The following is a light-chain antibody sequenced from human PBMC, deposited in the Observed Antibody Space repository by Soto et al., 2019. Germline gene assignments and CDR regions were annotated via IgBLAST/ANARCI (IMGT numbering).Light chain of an antibody. CDR3: QQHHYLPLT. J-gene: IGKJ4*01. CDR2: DAS. Sequence: DIQMTQSPSSLSASVGDRVTITCQATQDISTYLNWYQQKPGKAPKLLIYDASNLETGVPSRFSGIAFGTDFTFIISRLQPEDIVTYYCQQHHYLPLTFGGGTKVEIK. V-gene: IGKV1-33*01. CDR1: QDISTY.